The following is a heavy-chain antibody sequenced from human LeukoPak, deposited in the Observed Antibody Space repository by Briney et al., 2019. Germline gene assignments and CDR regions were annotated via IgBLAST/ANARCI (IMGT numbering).Heavy chain of an antibody. CDR3: ARVGGVYYYDSSGYPTYFDS. Sequence: ASVKVSCKASGYTFTGYYIHWVRQAPGQGLEWMGWINRNSDVTNYAQKFQGRVTVTRDTSISTAYMELSRLRSDDTAVYYCARVGGVYYYDSSGYPTYFDSWGQGTLLTVSS. D-gene: IGHD3-22*01. J-gene: IGHJ4*02. V-gene: IGHV1-2*02. CDR2: INRNSDVT. CDR1: GYTFTGYY.